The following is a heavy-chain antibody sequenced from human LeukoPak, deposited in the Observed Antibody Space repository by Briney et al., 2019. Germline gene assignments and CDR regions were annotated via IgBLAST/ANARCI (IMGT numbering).Heavy chain of an antibody. V-gene: IGHV4-30-2*01. CDR2: IYHSGST. CDR3: ARFGDIVVVPAEDY. J-gene: IGHJ4*02. Sequence: SQTLSLTCTVSGGSISSGGYYWSWIRQPPGKGLEWIGYIYHSGSTYYNPSLKSRVTISVDRSKNQFSQKLSSVTAADTAVYYCARFGDIVVVPAEDYWGQGTLVTVSS. CDR1: GGSISSGGYY. D-gene: IGHD2-2*01.